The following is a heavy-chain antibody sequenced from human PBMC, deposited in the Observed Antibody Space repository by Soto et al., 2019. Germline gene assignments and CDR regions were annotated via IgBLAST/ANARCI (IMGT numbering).Heavy chain of an antibody. CDR3: ASPLAYGDPGRH. Sequence: QVQLVQSGAEVKKPGSSVKVSCKASGGAFSSSAISWVRQAPGQGLEWMVGFIPIFGAPIYAQKFQGRVTVTADESTSTAYMELSSLRSDDTTVYYCASPLAYGDPGRHWGQGTLVTGSS. CDR1: GGAFSSSA. V-gene: IGHV1-69*01. CDR2: FIPIFGAP. D-gene: IGHD4-17*01. J-gene: IGHJ4*02.